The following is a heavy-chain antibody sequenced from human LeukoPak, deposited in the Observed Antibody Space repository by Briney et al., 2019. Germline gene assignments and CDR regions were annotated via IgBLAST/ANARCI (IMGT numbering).Heavy chain of an antibody. D-gene: IGHD6-19*01. CDR1: GASISSSY. CDR3: ARGSGCHGS. J-gene: IGHJ5*02. Sequence: PSETLSLTCSVSGASISSSYWTWIRQPPGKGLEWIGNIHYSGDTNHNPSLKSRVTTSLDTSRNQFSLKLSSVTAADTAVYYCARGSGCHGSWGQGTLVTVSS. CDR2: IHYSGDT. V-gene: IGHV4-59*08.